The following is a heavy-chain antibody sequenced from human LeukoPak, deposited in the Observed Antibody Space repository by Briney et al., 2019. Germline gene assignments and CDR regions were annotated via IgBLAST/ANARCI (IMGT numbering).Heavy chain of an antibody. CDR1: GFTFSSYS. V-gene: IGHV3-21*01. D-gene: IGHD4-17*01. J-gene: IGHJ4*02. Sequence: GGSLRLSCAASGFTFSSYSMNWVRQAPGKGLEWVSPISSSSSYIYYADSVKGRFTISRDNAKNSLYLQMNSLRAEDTAVYYCARVIQRSGDYPEDCWGQGTLVTVSS. CDR3: ARVIQRSGDYPEDC. CDR2: ISSSSSYI.